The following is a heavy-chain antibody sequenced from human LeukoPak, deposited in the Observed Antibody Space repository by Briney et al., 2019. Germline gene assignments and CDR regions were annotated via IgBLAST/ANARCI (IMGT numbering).Heavy chain of an antibody. Sequence: ASVKVSCKASGYTFTGYYMHWVRQAPGQGLEWMGRINPNSGGTNYAQKFQGRVTMTRDTSISTAHMELSRLRSDDTAVYYCARGPITMVRGVIFNWFDPWGQGTLVTVSS. CDR2: INPNSGGT. CDR3: ARGPITMVRGVIFNWFDP. D-gene: IGHD3-10*01. CDR1: GYTFTGYY. J-gene: IGHJ5*02. V-gene: IGHV1-2*06.